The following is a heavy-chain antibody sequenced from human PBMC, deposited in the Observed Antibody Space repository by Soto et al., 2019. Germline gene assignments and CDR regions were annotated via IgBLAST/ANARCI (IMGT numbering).Heavy chain of an antibody. J-gene: IGHJ4*02. V-gene: IGHV3-73*02. CDR3: TNSGWGAYYFDY. CDR1: GFTFSDST. D-gene: IGHD3-22*01. CDR2: IRSKANGYAT. Sequence: EVHLVESGGDLVQPGGSLKLSCAASGFTFSDSTIHWVRQASGKGLEWVGRIRSKANGYATAYAASLKGTFTISRDDSKNTAYLQMNSLKTEDSAVYYCTNSGWGAYYFDYWGQGTLVTVSS.